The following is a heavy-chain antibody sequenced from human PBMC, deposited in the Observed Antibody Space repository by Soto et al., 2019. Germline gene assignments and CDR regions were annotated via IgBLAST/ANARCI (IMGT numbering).Heavy chain of an antibody. Sequence: PSETLSLTCIVSGGSISSISYYWGWIRQPPGKGLEWIGSIYYSGSTYYNPSLKSRVTISVDTSKNQFSLKLSSVTAADTAVYYCARQHYGSGSYYLYGMDVWGQGTTVTVSS. CDR2: IYYSGST. CDR3: ARQHYGSGSYYLYGMDV. V-gene: IGHV4-39*01. D-gene: IGHD3-10*01. CDR1: GGSISSISYY. J-gene: IGHJ6*02.